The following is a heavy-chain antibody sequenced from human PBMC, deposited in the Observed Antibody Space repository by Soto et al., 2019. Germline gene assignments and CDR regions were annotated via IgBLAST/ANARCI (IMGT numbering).Heavy chain of an antibody. Sequence: QVHLVQSGAEVKKPGASVTVSCKASGYTFTGNYMHWVRQAPGQGLEWMGWINPNRGGTNYAQKFQGRVTVTRDTSISTAYMELSRLRSDDTAVYYCARDGDSRSPFDIWGQGKMVTVSS. CDR3: ARDGDSRSPFDI. J-gene: IGHJ3*02. V-gene: IGHV1-2*02. CDR2: INPNRGGT. CDR1: GYTFTGNY. D-gene: IGHD6-6*01.